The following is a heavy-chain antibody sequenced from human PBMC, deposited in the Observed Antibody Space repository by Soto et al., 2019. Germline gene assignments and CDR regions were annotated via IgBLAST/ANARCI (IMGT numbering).Heavy chain of an antibody. CDR2: INPSGGST. CDR3: ARGTIFGVAIRMGDFDY. Sequence: ASVKVSCKASGYTFTSYYMHWVRQAPGQGLEWMGIINPSGGSTSYAQKFQGRVTMTRDTSTSTVYMELSSLRSEDTAVYYCARGTIFGVAIRMGDFDYWGQGTLVTVSS. CDR1: GYTFTSYY. J-gene: IGHJ4*02. D-gene: IGHD3-3*01. V-gene: IGHV1-46*01.